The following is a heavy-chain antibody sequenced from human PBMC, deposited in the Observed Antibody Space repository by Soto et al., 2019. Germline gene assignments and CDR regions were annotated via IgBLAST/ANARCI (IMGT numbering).Heavy chain of an antibody. V-gene: IGHV3-72*01. J-gene: IGHJ4*02. CDR2: TRNKANGYTI. Sequence: EVQLVVSGGGMVQPGGSLRLSCAASGFTFSDHYMDWVRQAPGKGLEWVGRTRNKANGYTIEYAASVTGRFTTSRDDSKNSLYLQMNSLETVDTAVYYCARAFYGSGTYSLDYWCQGALVTVSS. D-gene: IGHD3-10*01. CDR3: ARAFYGSGTYSLDY. CDR1: GFTFSDHY.